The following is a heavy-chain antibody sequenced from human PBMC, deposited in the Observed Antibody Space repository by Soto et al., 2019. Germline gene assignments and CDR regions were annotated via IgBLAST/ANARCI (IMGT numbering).Heavy chain of an antibody. V-gene: IGHV4-39*01. Sequence: QLQLQESGPGLVKPSETLSLTCTVSGGSISSSSYYWGWIRQPPGKGLEWIGSIYYSGSTYYNPSLKSRVTISVDTSKNQFSLKLSSVTAADTAVYYCASPYCSGGSCYSLDWYFDLWGRGTLVTVSS. J-gene: IGHJ2*01. D-gene: IGHD2-15*01. CDR2: IYYSGST. CDR3: ASPYCSGGSCYSLDWYFDL. CDR1: GGSISSSSYY.